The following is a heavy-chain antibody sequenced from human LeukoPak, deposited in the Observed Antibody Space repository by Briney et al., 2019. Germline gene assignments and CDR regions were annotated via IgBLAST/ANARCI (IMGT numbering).Heavy chain of an antibody. Sequence: SETLSLICSVSGGSIASGSYYWGWVRQSPGKGLDWIGSVHSNGKTYYNPSLNNRLIISADTSTDQFSLRLSPVTAADTAVYFCVRDIGNFEIDYWGQGTLVTVSS. V-gene: IGHV4-39*02. J-gene: IGHJ4*02. CDR3: VRDIGNFEIDY. CDR1: GGSIASGSYY. CDR2: VHSNGKT. D-gene: IGHD1-7*01.